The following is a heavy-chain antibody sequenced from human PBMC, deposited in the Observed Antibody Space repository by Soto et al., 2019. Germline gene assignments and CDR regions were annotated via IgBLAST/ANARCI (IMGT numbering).Heavy chain of an antibody. CDR2: ISYDGSNK. CDR3: ASYYYDSSGYADWYFDL. D-gene: IGHD3-22*01. CDR1: GFTFSSYA. Sequence: QVQLVESGGGVVQPGRSLRLSCAASGFTFSSYAMYWVRQAPGKGLEWVAVISYDGSNKYYADSVKGRFTISRDNSKNTLYLQMNSLRAEDTAVYYCASYYYDSSGYADWYFDLWGRGTQVTVSS. J-gene: IGHJ2*01. V-gene: IGHV3-30-3*01.